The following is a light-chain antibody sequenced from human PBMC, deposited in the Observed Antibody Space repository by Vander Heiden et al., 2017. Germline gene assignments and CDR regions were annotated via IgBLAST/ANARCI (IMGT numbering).Light chain of an antibody. CDR3: QHYYSDPLT. CDR2: AAS. CDR1: QSISNY. J-gene: IGKJ4*01. Sequence: AIRMTQSPSSFSASTGDRVTITCRASQSISNYLAWYQQKPGTAPKLLIYAASTLQSGVPSRFSGSGSGTDFTLTISCLQSEDFATYYCQHYYSDPLTFGEGTKVEIK. V-gene: IGKV1-8*01.